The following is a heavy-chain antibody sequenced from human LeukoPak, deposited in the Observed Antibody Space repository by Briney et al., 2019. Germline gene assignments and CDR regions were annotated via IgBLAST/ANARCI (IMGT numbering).Heavy chain of an antibody. V-gene: IGHV1-18*01. CDR1: GYTFTSYV. CDR3: ARDLEDCSGASCYVDY. D-gene: IGHD2-15*01. J-gene: IGHJ4*02. Sequence: ASVKVSCKASGYTFTSYVISWVRQAPGQGLEWMGWISAYNGNTNYAQKLQGRVTMTTDTSTGTAYMELRSLRSDDTAVYYCARDLEDCSGASCYVDYWGQGTLVTVSS. CDR2: ISAYNGNT.